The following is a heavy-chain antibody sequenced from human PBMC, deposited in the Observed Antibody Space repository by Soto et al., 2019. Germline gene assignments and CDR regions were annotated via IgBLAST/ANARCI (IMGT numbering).Heavy chain of an antibody. D-gene: IGHD6-25*01. CDR1: GGSFSGYY. V-gene: IGHV4-34*01. CDR3: ARGRVSG. CDR2: INHSGST. J-gene: IGHJ6*04. Sequence: SETLSLTCAVYGGSFSGYYWSWIRQPPGKGLEWIGEINHSGSTNYNPSLKSRVTISVDTSKNQFSLKLSSVTAADTAVYYCARGRVSGWGKGTTVTVSS.